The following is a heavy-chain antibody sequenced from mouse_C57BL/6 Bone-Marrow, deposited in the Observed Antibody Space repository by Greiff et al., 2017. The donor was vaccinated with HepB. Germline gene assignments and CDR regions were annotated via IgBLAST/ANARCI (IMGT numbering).Heavy chain of an antibody. CDR1: GYTFTSYG. J-gene: IGHJ2*01. D-gene: IGHD1-1*01. CDR3: ARYGLRYPYYFDY. CDR2: IYPRSGNT. V-gene: IGHV1-81*01. Sequence: VQLQQSGAELARPGASVKLSCKASGYTFTSYGISWVKQRTGQGLEWIGEIYPRSGNTYYNEKFKGKATLTADTSSSTAYMELRSLTSEDSAVYFCARYGLRYPYYFDYWGQGTTLTVSA.